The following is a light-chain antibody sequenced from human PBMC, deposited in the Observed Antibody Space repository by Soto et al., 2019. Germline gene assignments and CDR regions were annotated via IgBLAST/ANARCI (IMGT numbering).Light chain of an antibody. CDR3: QQANSFFIT. J-gene: IGKJ5*01. Sequence: DIQMTQSPSSVSASVGDRVTITCRASQVISNWLAWYQQKPGKAPKLLIYAASSLQSGVPLRFSGSGSGTDFTLTISSLQPEDFGTYYCQQANSFFITFGQGTRLEIK. V-gene: IGKV1D-12*01. CDR1: QVISNW. CDR2: AAS.